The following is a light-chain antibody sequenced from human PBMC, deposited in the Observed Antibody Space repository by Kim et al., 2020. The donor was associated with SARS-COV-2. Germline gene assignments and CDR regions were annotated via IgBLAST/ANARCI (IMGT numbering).Light chain of an antibody. Sequence: GQSVTISCSGSTSNIGSYTVNWYQHLPGTAPKLLIYTNNQRPSVVPDRFSGSKSGTSASLAISGLQSEDEADYFCATWDGSLNGWVFGGGTQLTVL. CDR1: TSNIGSYT. J-gene: IGLJ3*02. V-gene: IGLV1-44*01. CDR2: TNN. CDR3: ATWDGSLNGWV.